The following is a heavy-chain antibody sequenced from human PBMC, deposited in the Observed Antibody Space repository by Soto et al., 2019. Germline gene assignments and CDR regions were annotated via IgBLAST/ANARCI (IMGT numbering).Heavy chain of an antibody. CDR2: IWYDGSNK. CDR3: ARDGSVTMVRGVIMRAKGRPPPFDY. V-gene: IGHV3-33*01. CDR1: GFTFSSYG. J-gene: IGHJ4*02. Sequence: PGGSLRLSCAASGFTFSSYGMHWVRQAPGKGLEWVAVIWYDGSNKYYADSVKGRFTISRDNSKNTLYLQMNSLRAEDTAVYYCARDGSVTMVRGVIMRAKGRPPPFDYWGQGTLVTVSS. D-gene: IGHD3-10*01.